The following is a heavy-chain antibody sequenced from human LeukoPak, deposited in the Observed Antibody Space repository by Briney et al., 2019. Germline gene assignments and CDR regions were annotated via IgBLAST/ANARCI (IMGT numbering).Heavy chain of an antibody. CDR1: GFTFSSYA. CDR3: AKDRFTGGGIAAHPPRGAFDI. V-gene: IGHV3-23*01. D-gene: IGHD6-6*01. CDR2: ISGSGGST. J-gene: IGHJ3*02. Sequence: GGSLRLSCAASGFTFSSYAMSWVRQAPGKGLEWVSAISGSGGSTYYADSVKGRFTISRDNSKNTLYLQMNSLRAEDTAVYYCAKDRFTGGGIAAHPPRGAFDIWGQGTMVTVSS.